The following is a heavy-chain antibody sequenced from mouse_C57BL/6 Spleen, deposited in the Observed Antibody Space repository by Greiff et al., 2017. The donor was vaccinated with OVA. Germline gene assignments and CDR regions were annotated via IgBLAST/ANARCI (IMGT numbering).Heavy chain of an antibody. CDR3: ARSGFYSAITTVVADY. D-gene: IGHD1-1*01. CDR1: GYTFTSYW. CDR2: IDPSDSNT. J-gene: IGHJ2*01. Sequence: QVQLQQPGAELVKPGASVKLSCKASGYTFTSYWMQWVKQRPGQGLEWIGEIDPSDSNTNYNQKFKGKATLTVDTSSSTAYMQLSSLTSEDSAVYYCARSGFYSAITTVVADYWGQGTTLTVSS. V-gene: IGHV1-50*01.